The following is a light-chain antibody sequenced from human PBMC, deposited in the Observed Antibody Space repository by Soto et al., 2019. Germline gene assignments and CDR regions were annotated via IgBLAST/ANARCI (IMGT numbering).Light chain of an antibody. Sequence: QSVLTQPPSASGTPGQSVSLSCSGGTSTIGRNYVSWFQQLSGTAPKLLIYRNNERPSGVPDRFSGSKSGTSASLAISGLRSEDEATYYCAAWSDGLSGWVFGGGTKVTVL. J-gene: IGLJ3*02. CDR2: RNN. V-gene: IGLV1-47*01. CDR3: AAWSDGLSGWV. CDR1: TSTIGRNY.